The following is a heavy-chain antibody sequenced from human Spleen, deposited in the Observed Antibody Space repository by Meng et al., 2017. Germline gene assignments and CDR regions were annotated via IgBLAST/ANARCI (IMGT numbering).Heavy chain of an antibody. CDR1: GGSFSGYY. CDR2: INHNGST. J-gene: IGHJ1*01. Sequence: QVQLQQWGAGLFKPSETLSLTVAVYGGSFSGYYWSWIRQPPGKGLEWIGEINHNGSTNYNPSLKSRVTISVDTSKNQFSLKLSSVTAADTAVYYCARGSGGSYFAYFQHWGQGTLVTVSS. D-gene: IGHD1-26*01. V-gene: IGHV4-34*01. CDR3: ARGSGGSYFAYFQH.